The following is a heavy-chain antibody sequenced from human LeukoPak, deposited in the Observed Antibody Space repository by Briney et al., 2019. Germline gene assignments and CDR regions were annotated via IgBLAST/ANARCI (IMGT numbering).Heavy chain of an antibody. V-gene: IGHV3-66*01. D-gene: IGHD2-21*01. CDR1: GFTFSRYA. CDR3: ARFTHGGDFDY. Sequence: GGSLRLSCAASGFTFSRYAMNWVRQAPGKGLEWVSVIYSGGSTSYADSVKGRFTISRDNSKNTLYLQMNSLRAEDTAVYYCARFTHGGDFDYWGQGTLVTVSS. J-gene: IGHJ4*02. CDR2: IYSGGST.